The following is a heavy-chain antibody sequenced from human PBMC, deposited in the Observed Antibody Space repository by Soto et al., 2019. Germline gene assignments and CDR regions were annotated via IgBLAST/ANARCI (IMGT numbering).Heavy chain of an antibody. CDR1: GSRLTSYW. D-gene: IGHD1-26*01. CDR3: ARVGGRYTLFRWFDP. V-gene: IGHV5-10-1*01. Sequence: GQPLEVCSKTSGSRLTSYWLSRVLQRKGKGLEWMGRLDPSDSYTNYSPSFQGHVTISADKSISTAYLKWSSLKAPDTAMYYCARVGGRYTLFRWFDPWGQGTLVTVSS. J-gene: IGHJ5*02. CDR2: LDPSDSYT.